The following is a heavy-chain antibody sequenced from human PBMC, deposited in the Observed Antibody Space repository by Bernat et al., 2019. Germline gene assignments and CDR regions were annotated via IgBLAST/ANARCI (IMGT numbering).Heavy chain of an antibody. CDR1: GFTVSSNY. J-gene: IGHJ4*02. V-gene: IGHV3-66*04. D-gene: IGHD1-20*01. CDR3: ASQAITSITGTTGLGY. Sequence: EVQLVESGGGLVQPGGSLRLSCAASGFTVSSNYMSWVRQAPGKGLEWVSVIYSGGSTYYADSVKGRFTFSRDNSKNTLYLQMNSLRAEDTAVYYCASQAITSITGTTGLGYWGQGTLVTVSS. CDR2: IYSGGST.